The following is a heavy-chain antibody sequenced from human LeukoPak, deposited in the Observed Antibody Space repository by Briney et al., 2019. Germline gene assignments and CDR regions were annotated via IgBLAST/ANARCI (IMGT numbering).Heavy chain of an antibody. CDR1: GYTFTSYG. CDR2: ISAYNGNT. D-gene: IGHD3-16*02. Sequence: ASVKVSCKASGYTFTSYGISWVRQAPGQGLEWMGWISAYNGNTNYAQKLQGRVTMTTDTSTSTAYMELSRLRSDDTAVYYCARDLSANCFDPWGQGTLVTVSS. J-gene: IGHJ5*02. CDR3: ARDLSANCFDP. V-gene: IGHV1-18*01.